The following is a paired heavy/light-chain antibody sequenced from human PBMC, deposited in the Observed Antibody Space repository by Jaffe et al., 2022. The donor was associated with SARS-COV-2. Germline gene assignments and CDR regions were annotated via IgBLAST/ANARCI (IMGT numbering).Light chain of an antibody. CDR3: QQYKRYPWT. CDR1: QSIGRS. CDR2: EAS. V-gene: IGKV1-5*03. J-gene: IGKJ1*01. Sequence: DIQVTQSPSTLSASAGDRVTITCRASQSIGRSLAWYQQKPGKAPKLLIYEASRLESGVPSRFSGSGSGTEFTLTVSSLQPDDFAAYYCQQYKRYPWTFGQGTKVEF.
Heavy chain of an antibody. CDR3: GYCSGASGWAVDV. V-gene: IGHV3-9*01. Sequence: EVQLVESGGGLVQPGRSLRLSCEASGFSFDDFAMHWVRQPPGKGLEWVSGLTWNNGEEGYADSVKGRFTISRDSAKKSLYLQINSLRPEDTAFYYCGYCSGASGWAVDVWGQGTMVTVSS. D-gene: IGHD2-15*01. CDR2: LTWNNGEE. CDR1: GFSFDDFA. J-gene: IGHJ3*01.